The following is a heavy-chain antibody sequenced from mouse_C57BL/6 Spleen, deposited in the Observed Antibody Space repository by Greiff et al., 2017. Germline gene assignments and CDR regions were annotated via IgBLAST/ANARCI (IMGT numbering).Heavy chain of an antibody. V-gene: IGHV2-2*01. CDR2: IWSGGST. CDR1: GFSLTSYG. D-gene: IGHD1-1*01. Sequence: VMLVESGPGLVQPSQSLSITCTVSGFSLTSYGVHWVRQSPGKGLEWLGVIWSGGSTDYNAAFISRLSISKDNSKSQVFFKMNSLQADDTAIYYCARNGGYGSRGGYFDVWGTGTTVTVSS. CDR3: ARNGGYGSRGGYFDV. J-gene: IGHJ1*03.